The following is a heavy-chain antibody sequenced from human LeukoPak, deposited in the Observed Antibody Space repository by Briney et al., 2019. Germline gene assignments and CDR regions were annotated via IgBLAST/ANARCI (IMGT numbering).Heavy chain of an antibody. V-gene: IGHV3-23*01. Sequence: HPGGSPRLSCAASGFTFSSNAMNWVRQAPGKGPEWVSGISASGGSTYYADSVKGRFTISRDTPKNTLYLQMNSLRPEDTAVYYCAKTLKYGNSAIDYWGQGTQVTVSS. J-gene: IGHJ4*02. D-gene: IGHD2/OR15-2a*01. CDR3: AKTLKYGNSAIDY. CDR2: ISASGGST. CDR1: GFTFSSNA.